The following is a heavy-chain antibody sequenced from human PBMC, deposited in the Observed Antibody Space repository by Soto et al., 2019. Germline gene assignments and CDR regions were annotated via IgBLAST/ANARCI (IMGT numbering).Heavy chain of an antibody. Sequence: QVQLVQSGAEVKKPGASVKVSCKASGYTFTNYGINWVRQAPGQGLEWLGWVSAYNGERRYAQRVQARVIMTTDTSTTTAYIELRSLTSEDTAVYYCARGTSIPASGDYWGQGTLVTVSS. CDR3: ARGTSIPASGDY. CDR2: VSAYNGER. V-gene: IGHV1-18*01. J-gene: IGHJ4*01. D-gene: IGHD6-6*01. CDR1: GYTFTNYG.